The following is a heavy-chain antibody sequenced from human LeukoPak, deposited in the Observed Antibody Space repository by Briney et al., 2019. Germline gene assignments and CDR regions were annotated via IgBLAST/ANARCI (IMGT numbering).Heavy chain of an antibody. J-gene: IGHJ3*02. CDR3: AGSESMWAFDI. Sequence: TSQTLSLTCTVSGGSISSGDYYWSWIRQPPGKGLEWIGYIYYSGSTYYNPSLKGRVTISVDTSKNQFSLKLSSVTAADTAVYYCAGSESMWAFDIWGQGTMVTVSS. V-gene: IGHV4-30-4*08. D-gene: IGHD2-21*01. CDR1: GGSISSGDYY. CDR2: IYYSGST.